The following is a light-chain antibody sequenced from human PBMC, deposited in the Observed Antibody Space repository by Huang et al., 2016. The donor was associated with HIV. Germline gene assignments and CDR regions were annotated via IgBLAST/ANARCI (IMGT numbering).Light chain of an antibody. J-gene: IGKJ1*01. V-gene: IGKV1-NL1*01. Sequence: DIQMTQSPSSLSASVGDRVTITCRASQGISNSLAWDQQKPGKAPKLLLYAASTLESGVPSRFSGSGSGTDYTLTISNLQPEDSATFYCQQYYTIRAFGQGTKVEIK. CDR1: QGISNS. CDR3: QQYYTIRA. CDR2: AAS.